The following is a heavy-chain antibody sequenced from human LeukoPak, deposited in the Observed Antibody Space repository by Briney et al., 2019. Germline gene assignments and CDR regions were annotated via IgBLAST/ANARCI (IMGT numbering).Heavy chain of an antibody. Sequence: PSETLSLTCAVYGGSFSGYYWSWIRRPPGKGLEWIGEINHSGSTYYNPSLKSRVTISVDTSKNQFSLKLSSVTAADTAVYYCASLNRYSSGWYPSGFDYWGQGTLVTVSS. J-gene: IGHJ4*02. CDR1: GGSFSGYY. CDR3: ASLNRYSSGWYPSGFDY. V-gene: IGHV4-34*01. D-gene: IGHD6-19*01. CDR2: INHSGST.